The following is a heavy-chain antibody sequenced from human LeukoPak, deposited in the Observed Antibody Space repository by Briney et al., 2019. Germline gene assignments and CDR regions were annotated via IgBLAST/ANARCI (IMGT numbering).Heavy chain of an antibody. CDR3: ARDEAFDI. J-gene: IGHJ3*02. CDR2: IYSGGYT. Sequence: PGGSLRLSCAVFGFTVSGNYMSWVRQAPGKGLEWVSVIYSGGYTYYADSVKGRFTISRDNSKNTVYLQMNSLRAEDTAIYYCARDEAFDIWGQGTMVTVSS. CDR1: GFTVSGNY. V-gene: IGHV3-53*01.